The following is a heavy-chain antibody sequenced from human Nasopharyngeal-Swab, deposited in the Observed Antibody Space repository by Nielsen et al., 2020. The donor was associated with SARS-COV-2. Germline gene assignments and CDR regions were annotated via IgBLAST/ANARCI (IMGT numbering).Heavy chain of an antibody. CDR1: GFTFSSYG. CDR3: ARSPLGYCSGGSCYPEEYFDY. J-gene: IGHJ4*02. CDR2: IWYDGSNK. Sequence: GGSLRLSCAASGFTFSSYGMHWVRQAPGKGLEWVAVIWYDGSNKYYADSVKGRFTISRDNSKNTLYLQMNSLRAEDTAVYYCARSPLGYCSGGSCYPEEYFDYWGQGTLVTVSS. V-gene: IGHV3-33*01. D-gene: IGHD2-15*01.